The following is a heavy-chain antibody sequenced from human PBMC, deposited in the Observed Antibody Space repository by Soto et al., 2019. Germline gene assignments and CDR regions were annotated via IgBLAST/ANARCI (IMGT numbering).Heavy chain of an antibody. V-gene: IGHV3-11*01. CDR2: ISSSGSTI. D-gene: IGHD6-13*01. CDR1: GFTSSDYY. J-gene: IGHJ6*01. Sequence: QVQLVESGGGLVKPGGSLRLSCAASGFTSSDYYMSWIRQAPGKGLEYLSYISSSGSTIYNADSVRGRFTISRDNAKNSLYLQMNSLRAEDTAVYYFARDRSDSWYGRGYHYYGMDGWGQGTTVTVSS. CDR3: ARDRSDSWYGRGYHYYGMDG.